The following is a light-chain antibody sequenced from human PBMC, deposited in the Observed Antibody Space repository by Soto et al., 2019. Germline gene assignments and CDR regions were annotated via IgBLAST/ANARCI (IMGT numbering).Light chain of an antibody. J-gene: IGKJ5*01. Sequence: EILMTQSPSTLAVSAGERATLSCRASQSVDNSNLAWYQQKLGRAPRLLISGASTRATGIPDRFSGSGSETDFTLTIARLEPEDFAVYYCKQYGSSPRTFGQGTRLEIK. CDR2: GAS. CDR3: KQYGSSPRT. CDR1: QSVDNSN. V-gene: IGKV3-20*01.